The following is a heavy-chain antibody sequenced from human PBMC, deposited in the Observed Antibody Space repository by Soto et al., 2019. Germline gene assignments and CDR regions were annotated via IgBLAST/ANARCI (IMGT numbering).Heavy chain of an antibody. Sequence: TCSLTCTVSGGSISSGGYYWSWIRQHPGKGLEWIGYIYYSGSTYYNPSLKSRVTISVDTSKNQFSLKLSSVTAADTAVYYCARDDGYCSDGFDYWGRGTLVTVSS. CDR2: IYYSGST. D-gene: IGHD5-12*01. J-gene: IGHJ4*02. CDR3: ARDDGYCSDGFDY. CDR1: GGSISSGGYY. V-gene: IGHV4-31*03.